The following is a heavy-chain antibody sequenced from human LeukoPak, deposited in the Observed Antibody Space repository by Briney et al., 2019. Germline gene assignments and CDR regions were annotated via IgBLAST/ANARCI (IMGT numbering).Heavy chain of an antibody. CDR3: ARHLVGASVYFDY. V-gene: IGHV4-4*09. CDR1: GGSISSYY. J-gene: IGHJ4*02. D-gene: IGHD1-26*01. Sequence: SETLSLTCTVSGGSISSYYWSWIQQPPGKGLEWIGYIYTSGSTNYNPSLKSRVTISVDTSKNQFSLKLSSVTAADTAVYYCARHLVGASVYFDYWGQGTLVTVSS. CDR2: IYTSGST.